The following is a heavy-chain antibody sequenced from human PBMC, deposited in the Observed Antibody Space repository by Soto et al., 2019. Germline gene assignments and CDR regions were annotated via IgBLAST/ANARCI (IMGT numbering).Heavy chain of an antibody. V-gene: IGHV1-18*01. CDR1: GYTITSYG. J-gene: IGHJ5*02. Sequence: ASVKVSCKASGYTITSYGLSWVRQAPGQGLEWMGLISAYNGNTNYAQKLQGRVTMTTDTSTSTAYMELTSLRSDDTAVYYCARRTPMIADFDPCGQRSLVTFSS. CDR3: ARRTPMIADFDP. D-gene: IGHD3-22*01. CDR2: ISAYNGNT.